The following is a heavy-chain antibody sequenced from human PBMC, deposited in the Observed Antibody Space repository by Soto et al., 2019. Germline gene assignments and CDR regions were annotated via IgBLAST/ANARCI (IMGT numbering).Heavy chain of an antibody. CDR3: ARDWDQITYYDFWSGWYFDY. V-gene: IGHV3-7*01. J-gene: IGHJ4*02. CDR2: IKQDGSEK. CDR1: GFTFSSYW. D-gene: IGHD3-3*01. Sequence: GGSLRLSCAASGFTFSSYWMSWVRQAPGKGLEWVANIKQDGSEKYYVDSVKGRFTISRDNAKNSLYLQMNSLRAEDTAVYYCARDWDQITYYDFWSGWYFDYWGQGTLVTVSS.